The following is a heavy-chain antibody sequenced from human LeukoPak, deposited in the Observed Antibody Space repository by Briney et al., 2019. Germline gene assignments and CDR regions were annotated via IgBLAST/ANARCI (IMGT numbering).Heavy chain of an antibody. D-gene: IGHD5-12*01. CDR3: ARDLSGYSGYDPYYYGMDV. CDR2: INPNSGGT. Sequence: ASVKVSCKASGYTFTGCYMHWVRQAPGQGLEWMGWINPNSGGTNYAQKFQGRVTMTRDTSISTAYMELSRLRSDDTAVYYCARDLSGYSGYDPYYYGMDVWGQGTTVTVSS. J-gene: IGHJ6*02. CDR1: GYTFTGCY. V-gene: IGHV1-2*02.